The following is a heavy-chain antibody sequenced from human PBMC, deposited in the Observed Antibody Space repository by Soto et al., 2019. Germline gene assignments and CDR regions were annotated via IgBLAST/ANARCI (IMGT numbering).Heavy chain of an antibody. CDR2: IQYNGYS. CDR3: ARHGFGSLHGLVDV. J-gene: IGHJ6*02. D-gene: IGHD3-10*01. Sequence: QVQLQESGPGLVKPSETLSLTCTVSGGSITNYYCSWFRPPPGKGLEWIGYIQYNGYSAYNLSLKRRVTMSMDPSKTQFSLMLESVTATDTAVYYCARHGFGSLHGLVDVWGQGTTVIVSS. CDR1: GGSITNYY. V-gene: IGHV4-59*08.